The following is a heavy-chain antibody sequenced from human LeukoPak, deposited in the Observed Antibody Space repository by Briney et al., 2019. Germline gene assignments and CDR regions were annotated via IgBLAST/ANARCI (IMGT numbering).Heavy chain of an antibody. CDR1: GGSISNYY. CDR2: IYYSGST. V-gene: IGHV4-59*01. D-gene: IGHD1-26*01. CDR3: ARDRGGRRLMDV. J-gene: IGHJ6*04. Sequence: SETLSLTCTVSGGSISNYYWSWIRQPPGKGLEWIGYIYYSGSTNYNPSLKSRVTISVDTSKNQFSLKLSSVTAADTAVYYCARDRGGRRLMDVWGKGTTVTVSS.